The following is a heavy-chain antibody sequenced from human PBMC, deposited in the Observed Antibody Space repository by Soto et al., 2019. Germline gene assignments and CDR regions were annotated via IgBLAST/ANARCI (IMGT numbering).Heavy chain of an antibody. CDR2: IWYDGSNK. V-gene: IGHV3-33*01. CDR1: GFTFSSYG. CDR3: ARHQESSGWYRREDAFDI. J-gene: IGHJ3*02. D-gene: IGHD6-19*01. Sequence: GGSLRLSCAASGFTFSSYGMHWVRQAPGKGLEWVAVIWYDGSNKYYADSVKGRFTISRDNSKNTLYLQMNSLRAEDTAVYYCARHQESSGWYRREDAFDIWGQGTMVTVSS.